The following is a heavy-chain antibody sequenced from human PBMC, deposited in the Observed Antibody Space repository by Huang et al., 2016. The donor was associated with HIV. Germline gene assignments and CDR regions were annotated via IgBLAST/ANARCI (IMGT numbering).Heavy chain of an antibody. V-gene: IGHV1-2*02. J-gene: IGHJ6*02. CDR3: AREVVSATGYYYYGMDV. D-gene: IGHD2-15*01. CDR2: INPKSCGT. CDR1: GYTFTGYY. Sequence: QVQLVQSGAEVKKPGASVKVSCKASGYTFTGYYMHWGRQAPGQGRGVVGWINPKSCGTNYAQKFQGRVTMTRDTSISTAYMELSRLRSDDTAVYYCAREVVSATGYYYYGMDVWGQGTTVTVSS.